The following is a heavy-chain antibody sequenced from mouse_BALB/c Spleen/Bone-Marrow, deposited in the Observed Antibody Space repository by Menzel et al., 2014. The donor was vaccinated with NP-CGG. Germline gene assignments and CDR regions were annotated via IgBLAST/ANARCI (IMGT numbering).Heavy chain of an antibody. CDR2: MWAGGST. CDR1: GFSLIGYG. D-gene: IGHD2-14*01. CDR3: AREDFRYDSFDY. Sequence: VKLVESGPGLVAPSQSLSISCTVSGFSLIGYGVHWVRQPPGKGLEWLGVMWAGGSTNYNSALMSRLSISKDNSKSQVFLKMNSLQTDDTAIYYCAREDFRYDSFDYWGQGTTLTVSS. J-gene: IGHJ2*01. V-gene: IGHV2-9*02.